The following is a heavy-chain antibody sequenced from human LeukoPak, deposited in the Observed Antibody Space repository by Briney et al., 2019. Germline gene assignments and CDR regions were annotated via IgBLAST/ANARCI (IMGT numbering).Heavy chain of an antibody. D-gene: IGHD3-10*01. CDR2: IYYSGST. Sequence: PSETLSLTCTVSGDSISSSSYYWGWIRQPPGKGLEWIGSIYYSGSTYYNPSLKSRVTISVDTSKNQFSLKLSSVTAADTAVYYCAARSGSSDYWGQGTLVTVSS. J-gene: IGHJ4*02. CDR3: AARSGSSDY. CDR1: GDSISSSSYY. V-gene: IGHV4-39*01.